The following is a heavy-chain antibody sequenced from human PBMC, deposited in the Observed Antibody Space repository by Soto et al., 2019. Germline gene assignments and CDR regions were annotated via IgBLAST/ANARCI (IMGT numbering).Heavy chain of an antibody. J-gene: IGHJ3*01. CDR3: VRGYCGGGGCYLRRDAFDV. CDR2: INPSSSHI. D-gene: IGHD2-15*01. CDR1: GFTFASYH. V-gene: IGHV3-21*02. Sequence: EVQLVESGGGLVMPGGSLRLSCAASGFTFASYHMSWVRQAPGKGLDWVSSINPSSSHIYYSDSVRGRFTISRDDSKNSLHLDMNSLITEDVAIYYCVRGYCGGGGCYLRRDAFDVWGQGTAVTGSS.